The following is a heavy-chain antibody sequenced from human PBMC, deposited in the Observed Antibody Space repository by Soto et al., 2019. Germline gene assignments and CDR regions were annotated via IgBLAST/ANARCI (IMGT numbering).Heavy chain of an antibody. CDR2: INHSGST. Sequence: SGTLSLTCAVYGGSFSGYYWSWIRQPPGKGLEWIGEINHSGSTNYNPSLKSRVTISVDTSKNQFSLKLSSVTAADTAVYYCARGTDYDFWSGYYFDYRGQGTLVPVSP. V-gene: IGHV4-34*01. CDR1: GGSFSGYY. D-gene: IGHD3-3*01. CDR3: ARGTDYDFWSGYYFDY. J-gene: IGHJ4*02.